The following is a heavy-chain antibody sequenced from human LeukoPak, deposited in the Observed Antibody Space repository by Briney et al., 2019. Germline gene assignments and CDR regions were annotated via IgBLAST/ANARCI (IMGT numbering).Heavy chain of an antibody. CDR2: INYSGST. CDR3: AREGDSSGYSRSDAFDI. CDR1: GGSVSSGSYY. V-gene: IGHV4-39*07. D-gene: IGHD3-22*01. J-gene: IGHJ3*02. Sequence: SETLSLTCTVSGGSVSSGSYYWSWIRQPPGKGLEWIGEINYSGSTNYNPSLKSRVTISVDTSKNQFSLKLSSVTAADTAVYYCAREGDSSGYSRSDAFDIWGQGTMVTVSS.